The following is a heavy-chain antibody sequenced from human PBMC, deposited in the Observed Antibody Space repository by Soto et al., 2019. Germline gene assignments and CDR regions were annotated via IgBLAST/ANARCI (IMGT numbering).Heavy chain of an antibody. CDR3: ARQYTSANFFDY. CDR2: MDYSGST. J-gene: IGHJ4*02. Sequence: SETLSLTCTVSGGSVSSGSYYWSWIRQPPGKGLEWIGYMDYSGSTSYNPSLKSRVTISVDTSKKQFYLKLSSVTAADTAVYYCARQYTSANFFDYWGQGTLVTVSS. CDR1: GGSVSSGSYY. V-gene: IGHV4-61*01. D-gene: IGHD2-2*01.